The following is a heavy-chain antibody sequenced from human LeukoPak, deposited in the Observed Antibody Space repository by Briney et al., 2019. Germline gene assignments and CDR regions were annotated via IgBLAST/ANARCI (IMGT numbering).Heavy chain of an antibody. CDR1: GFTFSSYG. CDR2: ISYDGSNK. D-gene: IGHD6-19*01. Sequence: GGSLRLSCAASGFTFSSYGMHWVRQAPGKGLEWVAVISYDGSNKYYADSVKGRFTISRDNSKNTLYLQMNSLRAEDTAVYYCAKSYSGWYGPFDYWGQGTLVTVSS. V-gene: IGHV3-30*18. J-gene: IGHJ4*02. CDR3: AKSYSGWYGPFDY.